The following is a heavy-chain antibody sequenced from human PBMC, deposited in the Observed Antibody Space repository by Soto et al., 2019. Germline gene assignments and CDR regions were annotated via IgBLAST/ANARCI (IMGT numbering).Heavy chain of an antibody. CDR3: ARDPYTSGWHHDAFDI. Sequence: AAVKVSFKASGYTFTTSAIHWVRQAPGQRLEWMGWINVGNGNAKYSQKFQGRVTITRDTSASAAYMELRSLRSEDTAVYYCARDPYTSGWHHDAFDIWGQGTLVTVSS. V-gene: IGHV1-3*01. D-gene: IGHD6-19*01. J-gene: IGHJ3*02. CDR2: INVGNGNA. CDR1: GYTFTTSA.